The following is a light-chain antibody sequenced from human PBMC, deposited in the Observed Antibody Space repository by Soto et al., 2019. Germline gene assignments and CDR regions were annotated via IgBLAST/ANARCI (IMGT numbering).Light chain of an antibody. J-gene: IGKJ3*01. CDR2: GAS. V-gene: IGKV3-20*01. CDR3: HQYGTAPLT. CDR1: QTVSNNY. Sequence: VLTQSPGTLSLSQGDRATLSCRASQTVSNNYLAWCQQKPGQAPRVIMYGASRRATGIPDRFSGSGSGTDFTLTISRLEPEDFSVYYCHQYGTAPLTFGPGTKVDIK.